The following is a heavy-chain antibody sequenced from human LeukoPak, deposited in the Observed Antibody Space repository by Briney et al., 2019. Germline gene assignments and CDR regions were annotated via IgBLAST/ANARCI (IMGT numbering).Heavy chain of an antibody. V-gene: IGHV3-48*01. J-gene: IGHJ4*02. CDR2: ISSSSSTI. CDR1: ASTFSSYW. D-gene: IGHD2-15*01. Sequence: QAGGSLRLSCAASASTFSSYWMTWVRQAPGKGLEWVSYISSSSSTIYYADSVKGRFTISRDNAKNSLYLQMNSLRAEDTAVYYCAADRYCPHWGQGTLVTVSS. CDR3: AADRYCPH.